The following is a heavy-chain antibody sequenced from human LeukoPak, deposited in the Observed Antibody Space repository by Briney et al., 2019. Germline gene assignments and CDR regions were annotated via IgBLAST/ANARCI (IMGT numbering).Heavy chain of an antibody. CDR3: ARHHDGGPKLRLDF. D-gene: IGHD2-15*01. CDR1: GASVSNYY. CDR2: FHYSGST. V-gene: IGHV4-59*08. J-gene: IGHJ4*02. Sequence: SETLSLTCRVSGASVSNYYWSWIRQSPGKGLEWIGFFHYSGSTNYNPSLNSRVTTSIDTSMNQLSLTLVSVTAADTAVYFCARHHDGGPKLRLDFWGLGVLVTVSS.